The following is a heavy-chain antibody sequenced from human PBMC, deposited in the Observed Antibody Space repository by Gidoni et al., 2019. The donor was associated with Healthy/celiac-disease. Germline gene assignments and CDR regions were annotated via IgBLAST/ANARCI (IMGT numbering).Heavy chain of an antibody. J-gene: IGHJ4*02. CDR3: SKDSRGYYDRRGSSFDY. CDR1: GFPFPYST. CDR2: ISWECGST. Sequence: EVQLVESGGVVVQHGGSLRLSCDASGFPFPYSTMHWVRQAPGEGLECVALISWECGSTYDAEAGKGRFTNSRDNSKNSLYLQMNSLRTEDSALYYCSKDSRGYYDRRGSSFDYWGQGTLVTVSS. D-gene: IGHD3-22*01. V-gene: IGHV3-43*01.